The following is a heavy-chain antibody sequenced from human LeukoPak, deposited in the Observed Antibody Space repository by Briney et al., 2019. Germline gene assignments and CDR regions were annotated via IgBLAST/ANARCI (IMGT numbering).Heavy chain of an antibody. J-gene: IGHJ4*02. CDR1: GYSISSGYY. V-gene: IGHV4-38-2*02. D-gene: IGHD4-17*01. Sequence: SETLSLTCTVSGYSISSGYYWGWIRQPPGKGLEWIGSIYHSGSTYYNPSLKSRVTISVDTSKNQFSLKLSSVTAADTAVYYCARHLSSLRGLFDYWGQGTLVTVSS. CDR2: IYHSGST. CDR3: ARHLSSLRGLFDY.